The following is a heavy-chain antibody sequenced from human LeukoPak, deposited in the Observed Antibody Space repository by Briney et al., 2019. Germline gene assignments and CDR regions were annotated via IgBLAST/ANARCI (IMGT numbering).Heavy chain of an antibody. CDR1: GFTFSNAW. CDR2: IKSKTDGGTT. CDR3: TTVPRYSGFVFYYYYYYMDV. D-gene: IGHD5-12*01. Sequence: PGGSLRLSCAASGFTFSNAWMSWVRRAPGKGLEWVGRIKSKTDGGTTDYAAPVKGRFTISRDDSKNTLYLQMNSLKTEDTAVYYCTTVPRYSGFVFYYYYYYMDVWGKGTTVTVSS. V-gene: IGHV3-15*01. J-gene: IGHJ6*03.